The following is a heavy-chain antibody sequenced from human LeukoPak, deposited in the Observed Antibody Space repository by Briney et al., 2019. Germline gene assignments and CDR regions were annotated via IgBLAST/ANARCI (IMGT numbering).Heavy chain of an antibody. CDR2: MNTDGRNI. J-gene: IGHJ4*02. D-gene: IGHD2-21*02. CDR3: ARENCYLDN. Sequence: GGSLILSCAASGFTFRTYWMHWVRQVPGKGPVWVSRMNTDGRNIGYADSVKGRFTISRDNAKNTLYLQMNSLRAEDTAVYYCARENCYLDNWGQGTLVTVSS. V-gene: IGHV3-74*01. CDR1: GFTFRTYW.